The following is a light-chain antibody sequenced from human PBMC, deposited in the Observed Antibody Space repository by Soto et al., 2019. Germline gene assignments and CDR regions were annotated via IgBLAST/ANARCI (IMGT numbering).Light chain of an antibody. V-gene: IGKV3-20*01. Sequence: ELVLTQSPGTLSLSPGEPATLSCRASESVSDNYLAWYQQRSGQAPRLVIYGASSRASAVPDRFSGSGSGADLSLTISRLETEDFAVYDCQQYGSSPLTYSGGTKVEIK. CDR2: GAS. J-gene: IGKJ4*01. CDR1: ESVSDNY. CDR3: QQYGSSPLT.